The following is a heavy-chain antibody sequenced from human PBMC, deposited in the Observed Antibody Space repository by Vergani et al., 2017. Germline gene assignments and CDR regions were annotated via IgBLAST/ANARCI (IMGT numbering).Heavy chain of an antibody. D-gene: IGHD1-7*01. CDR3: AKASNWNYGGIRNYFDY. J-gene: IGHJ4*02. CDR1: GFTFSSYA. CDR2: ISGSGGST. Sequence: EVQLLESGGGLVQPGGSLRLSCAASGFTFSSYAMSWVRQAPGKGLEWVSAISGSGGSTYYADSVKGRFTISRDNSKNTLYLQMNSLRAEDTAVYYCAKASNWNYGGIRNYFDYWSQGTLVTVSS. V-gene: IGHV3-23*01.